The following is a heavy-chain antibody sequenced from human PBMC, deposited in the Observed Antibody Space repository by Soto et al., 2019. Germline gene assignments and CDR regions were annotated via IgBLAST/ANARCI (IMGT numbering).Heavy chain of an antibody. V-gene: IGHV3-23*01. CDR3: AKGGYFGTFDY. CDR1: GFTFSSYA. J-gene: IGHJ4*02. Sequence: GGSLRLSCAASGFTFSSYAMSWVRQVPGKGLEWVSTLSGSGDRTYYADSVKGRFTISRDTSKNTLYLQMHSLRAEDTAVYYCAKGGYFGTFDYWGQGALVTVSS. D-gene: IGHD1-1*01. CDR2: LSGSGDRT.